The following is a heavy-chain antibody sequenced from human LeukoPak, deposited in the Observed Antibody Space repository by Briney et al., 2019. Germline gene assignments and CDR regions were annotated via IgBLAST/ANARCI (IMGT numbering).Heavy chain of an antibody. Sequence: GGSLRLSCAASGFTFSDYYMSWVRQAPGKGLEWVSVIYSGGSTYYADSVKGRFTISRDNSKNTLYLQMNSLRAEDTAVYYCARTYYYGSGGDYWGQGTLVTVSS. CDR3: ARTYYYGSGGDY. V-gene: IGHV3-66*01. J-gene: IGHJ4*02. D-gene: IGHD3-10*01. CDR2: IYSGGST. CDR1: GFTFSDYY.